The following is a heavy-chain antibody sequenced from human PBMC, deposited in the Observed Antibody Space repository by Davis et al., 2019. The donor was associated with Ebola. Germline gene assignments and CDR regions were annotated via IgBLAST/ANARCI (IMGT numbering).Heavy chain of an antibody. V-gene: IGHV4-30-4*01. CDR2: IYYSGST. Sequence: MPSETLSLTCTVSGGSISSREYYWSWIRQRPGKGLEWIAYIYYSGSTYSNPSLQSRVTISLDTSKNEFSLELRSVTDADTAVYYCARGGDNGNDFWGQGTLVTVSS. CDR3: ARGGDNGNDF. CDR1: GGSISSREYY. D-gene: IGHD5-12*01. J-gene: IGHJ4*02.